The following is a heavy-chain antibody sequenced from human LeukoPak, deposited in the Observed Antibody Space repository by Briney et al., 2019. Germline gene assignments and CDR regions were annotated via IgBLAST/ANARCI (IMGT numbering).Heavy chain of an antibody. Sequence: PSETLSLTCAVYGGSFSGYYWSWIRQPPGKGLEWIGYIYYSGSTYYNPSLKSRVTISVDTSKNQFSLKLSSVTATDTAVNYCASSVGATTAGFDYWGQGTLVTVSS. CDR2: IYYSGST. CDR1: GGSFSGYY. CDR3: ASSVGATTAGFDY. V-gene: IGHV4-34*09. D-gene: IGHD1-26*01. J-gene: IGHJ4*02.